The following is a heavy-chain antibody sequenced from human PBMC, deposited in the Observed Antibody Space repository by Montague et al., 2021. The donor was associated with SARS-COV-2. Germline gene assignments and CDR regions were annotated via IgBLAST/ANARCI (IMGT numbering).Heavy chain of an antibody. J-gene: IGHJ5*02. D-gene: IGHD3-10*01. CDR2: IYYSGST. Sequence: SETLSLTCTVSGGSISSSSYYWGWIRQPPGKGLEWNGSIYYSGSTYYNPSLKSRVTISVATSKNQFSLKLSSVTAADTAVYYCARNPADYYGVGSYPTWENWFDPWGQGTLVTVSS. CDR3: ARNPADYYGVGSYPTWENWFDP. CDR1: GGSISSSSYY. V-gene: IGHV4-39*01.